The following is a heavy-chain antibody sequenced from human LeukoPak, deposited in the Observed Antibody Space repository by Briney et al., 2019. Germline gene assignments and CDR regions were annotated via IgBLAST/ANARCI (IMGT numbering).Heavy chain of an antibody. CDR3: ARGGVDHYGSGTYYLMYYFDH. D-gene: IGHD3-10*01. J-gene: IGHJ4*02. CDR2: ISGSGGAT. Sequence: GGSLRLSCAASGFTFNTYGMSWVRQAPGKGLEWVSGISGSGGATYCADSVKGRFTVSRDDPHNTLYLQMNSVRAEDTAVYFCARGGVDHYGSGTYYLMYYFDHWGQGALVTVSS. CDR1: GFTFNTYG. V-gene: IGHV3-23*01.